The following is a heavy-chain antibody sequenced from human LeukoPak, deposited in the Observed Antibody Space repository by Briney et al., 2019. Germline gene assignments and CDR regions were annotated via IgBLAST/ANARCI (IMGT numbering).Heavy chain of an antibody. CDR2: IKRDGSST. CDR1: GFTFSTYW. Sequence: PGGSLRLSCAASGFTFSTYWMNWVRQAPGKGLVWVSRIKRDGSSTTYADSVKGRFTISRDNAKNTLYLQMNSLRAEDTAVYYCTRGYYYDSSGPKIPFDYWGQGTLVTVSS. D-gene: IGHD3-22*01. CDR3: TRGYYYDSSGPKIPFDY. J-gene: IGHJ4*02. V-gene: IGHV3-74*01.